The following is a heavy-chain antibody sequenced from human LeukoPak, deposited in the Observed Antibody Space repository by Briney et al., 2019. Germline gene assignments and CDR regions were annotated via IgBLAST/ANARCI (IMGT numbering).Heavy chain of an antibody. V-gene: IGHV4-59*08. J-gene: IGHJ3*02. CDR1: GCSISSYY. Sequence: PSETLSLTCTVSGCSISSYYWSWIRQPPGKALEWMGYINDSGSPNHNPPLNSPVPMSTDTSKNQFPLKLSSVTAADTALYYCARPYYYDSSGYWSQGFDIWGQGTMVTVSS. CDR3: ARPYYYDSSGYWSQGFDI. CDR2: INDSGSP. D-gene: IGHD3-22*01.